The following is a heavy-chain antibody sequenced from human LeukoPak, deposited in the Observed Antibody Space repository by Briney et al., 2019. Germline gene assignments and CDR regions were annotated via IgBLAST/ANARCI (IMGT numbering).Heavy chain of an antibody. D-gene: IGHD3-22*01. J-gene: IGHJ4*02. CDR1: GFTFDDYA. V-gene: IGHV3-9*01. CDR2: ISWNSGSI. Sequence: GRSLRLSCAASGFTFDDYAMHWVRQAPGKGLEWVSGISWNSGSIVYADSVKGRFTISRDNAKNSLYLQMNSLRAEDTALYYCAKGDSSGWTYYFDYWGQGTLVTVSS. CDR3: AKGDSSGWTYYFDY.